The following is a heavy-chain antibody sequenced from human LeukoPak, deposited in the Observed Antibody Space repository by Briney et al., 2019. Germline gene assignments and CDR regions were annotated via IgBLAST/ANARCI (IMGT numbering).Heavy chain of an antibody. CDR3: ARDFGLTARSGYYFDY. CDR2: FYYSGSP. D-gene: IGHD3-10*01. CDR1: GGSISSSSYY. J-gene: IGHJ4*02. Sequence: SSETLSLTCTVSGGSISSSSYYWGWIRQPPGKGLEWIGSFYYSGSPYYHPSLKSRVTISVDTSKNQFSLKLRSVTAADTAVYYCARDFGLTARSGYYFDYWGQGTLVTVSS. V-gene: IGHV4-39*07.